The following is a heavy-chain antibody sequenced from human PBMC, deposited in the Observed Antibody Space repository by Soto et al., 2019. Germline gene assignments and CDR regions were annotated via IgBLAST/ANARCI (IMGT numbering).Heavy chain of an antibody. D-gene: IGHD3-22*01. J-gene: IGHJ4*02. Sequence: QVQLVQSGPEVKRPGSSVRVSCKTYGGTLRNYVLSWVRQAPGQVLEWMGGVIPKSGTTNYAQKFQGRVTITADESTTTAYMELSSLRVEDTAVYYCARDEGDDSSGYYDVSYWGQGTLVTVSS. CDR2: VIPKSGTT. CDR1: GGTLRNYV. V-gene: IGHV1-69*01. CDR3: ARDEGDDSSGYYDVSY.